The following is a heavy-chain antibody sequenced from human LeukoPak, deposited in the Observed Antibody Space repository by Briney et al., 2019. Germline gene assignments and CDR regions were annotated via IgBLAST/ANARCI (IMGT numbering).Heavy chain of an antibody. V-gene: IGHV4-61*02. CDR1: GSSISSGSYY. CDR2: IYTSGST. Sequence: PSETLSLTCTVSGSSISSGSYYWSWIRQRAGKGLEWIGRIYTSGSTNYNPSLKSRVTISVDTSKNQFSLKLSSVTAADTAVYYCASRIGIVATIIDAFDIWGQGTMVTVSS. D-gene: IGHD5-12*01. J-gene: IGHJ3*02. CDR3: ASRIGIVATIIDAFDI.